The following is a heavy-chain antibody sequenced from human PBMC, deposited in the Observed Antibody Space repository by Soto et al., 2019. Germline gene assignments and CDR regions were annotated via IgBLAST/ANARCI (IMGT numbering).Heavy chain of an antibody. CDR1: GGSFSGYY. CDR2: INHSGST. D-gene: IGHD3-10*01. Sequence: SETLSLTCAVYGGSFSGYYWSWIRQPPGKGLEWIGEINHSGSTNYNPSLKSRVTISVDTSKNQFSLKLSSVTAADTAVYYCARGRPSTLDLYYYGSGSFDYWGQGTLVTVSS. V-gene: IGHV4-34*01. J-gene: IGHJ4*02. CDR3: ARGRPSTLDLYYYGSGSFDY.